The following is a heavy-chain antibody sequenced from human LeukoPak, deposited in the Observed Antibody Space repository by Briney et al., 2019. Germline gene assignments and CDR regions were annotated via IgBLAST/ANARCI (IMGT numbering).Heavy chain of an antibody. CDR3: ARNSYDSSGEFDY. D-gene: IGHD3-22*01. CDR2: ISYDGSNK. V-gene: IGHV3-30*03. CDR1: GFIFSSFA. Sequence: GSLRLSCAASGFIFSSFAMNWVRQAPGKGLEWVAVISYDGSNKYYADSVKGRFTISRDNSKNTLYLQMNSLRAEDTAVYYCARNSYDSSGEFDYWGQGTLVTVSS. J-gene: IGHJ4*02.